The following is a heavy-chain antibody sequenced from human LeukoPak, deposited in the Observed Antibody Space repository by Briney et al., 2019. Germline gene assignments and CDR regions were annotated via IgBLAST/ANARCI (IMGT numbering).Heavy chain of an antibody. V-gene: IGHV4-30-4*08. J-gene: IGHJ4*02. CDR2: IYYSGST. CDR3: ARGGGYYYDSSGYYEY. D-gene: IGHD3-22*01. Sequence: PSETLSLTCTVSGGSISSGDYYWSWIRQPPGKGLEWIGYIYYSGSTYYNPSLKSRVTISVDTSKNQFSLKLSSVTAADTAVYYCARGGGYYYDSSGYYEYWGQGTLVTVSS. CDR1: GGSISSGDYY.